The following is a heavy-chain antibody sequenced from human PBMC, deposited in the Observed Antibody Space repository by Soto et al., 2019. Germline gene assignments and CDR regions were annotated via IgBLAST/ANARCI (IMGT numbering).Heavy chain of an antibody. Sequence: QVQLVQSGAEVKKPGSSVKVSCKASGGTFSSYAISWVRQAPGQGLEWMGGIIPIFGTANYAQKFQGRVTITADESTSTAYMELSSLRSEDTAVYYCARGDYYDSSGYFQAFGAFDIWGQGTMVTVSS. CDR3: ARGDYYDSSGYFQAFGAFDI. D-gene: IGHD3-22*01. J-gene: IGHJ3*02. CDR2: IIPIFGTA. CDR1: GGTFSSYA. V-gene: IGHV1-69*12.